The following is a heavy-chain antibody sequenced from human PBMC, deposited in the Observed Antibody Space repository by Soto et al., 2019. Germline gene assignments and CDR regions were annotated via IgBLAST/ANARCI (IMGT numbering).Heavy chain of an antibody. V-gene: IGHV4-31*03. CDR2: IYYTGNT. D-gene: IGHD4-17*01. J-gene: IGHJ4*02. CDR3: ARDYGDYFDY. CDR1: GGSISSGGYY. Sequence: QVQLQESGPGLVKPSQTLSLTCTVSGGSISSGGYYWTWIRHHPEKGLEWIGYIYYTGNTYYNPSLKSRVTMSVETSKNQFSPKLSSVTAADTAVYYCARDYGDYFDYWGQGTLVTVSS.